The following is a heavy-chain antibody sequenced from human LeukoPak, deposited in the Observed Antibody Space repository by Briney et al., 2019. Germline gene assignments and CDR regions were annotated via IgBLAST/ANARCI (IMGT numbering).Heavy chain of an antibody. CDR1: GGSFSGYY. CDR3: ARTRWLQFYYFDY. Sequence: SETLSLTCAVYGGSFSGYYWSWIRQPPGKGLEWIGEISHSGSTNYNPSLKSRVTISVDTSKNQFSLKLSSVTAADTAVYYCARTRWLQFYYFDYWGQGTLVTVSS. CDR2: ISHSGST. D-gene: IGHD5-24*01. J-gene: IGHJ4*02. V-gene: IGHV4-34*01.